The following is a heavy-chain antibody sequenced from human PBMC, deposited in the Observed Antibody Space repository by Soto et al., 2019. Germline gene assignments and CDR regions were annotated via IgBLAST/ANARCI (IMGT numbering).Heavy chain of an antibody. J-gene: IGHJ4*02. V-gene: IGHV1-18*01. Sequence: QVHLVQSGAEVKKPGASVKVSCKGSGYTFTTYGITWVRQAPGQGLEWMGWISAHNGNTNYAQKLQGRVTVTRDTSTSTAYMEMRSLSSDATAVYYSAGGRYGDYWGQGALVTVSS. CDR2: ISAHNGNT. D-gene: IGHD1-1*01. CDR1: GYTFTTYG. CDR3: AGGRYGDY.